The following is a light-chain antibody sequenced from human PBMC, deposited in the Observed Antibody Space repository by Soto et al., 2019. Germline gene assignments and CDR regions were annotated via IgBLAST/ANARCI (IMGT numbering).Light chain of an antibody. V-gene: IGKV3-11*01. CDR2: AAS. CDR3: QQRSNWPPIT. CDR1: QSVSSN. Sequence: IGMTQSPATLSVSPGERATLSCRASQSVSSNLAWYQQKPGQAPRLLIYAASTRAAGIPARFSGSGFGTDFTLTISSLEPEDAAVYYCQQRSNWPPITFGQGTRLEIK. J-gene: IGKJ5*01.